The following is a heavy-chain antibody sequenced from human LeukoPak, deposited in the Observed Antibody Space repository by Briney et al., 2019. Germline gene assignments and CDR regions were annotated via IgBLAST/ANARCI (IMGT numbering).Heavy chain of an antibody. D-gene: IGHD4-17*01. CDR1: GFTFSSYW. J-gene: IGHJ4*02. V-gene: IGHV3-7*01. CDR3: ARAPGFFYGDYRFYFDY. CDR2: IKQDGSEK. Sequence: GGSLRLSCAASGFTFSSYWMSWVRPAPGKGLEWVANIKQDGSEKDYVDSVKGRFTISRDNAKNSLYLQMSSLRAEDTAVYYCARAPGFFYGDYRFYFDYWGQGTLVTVSS.